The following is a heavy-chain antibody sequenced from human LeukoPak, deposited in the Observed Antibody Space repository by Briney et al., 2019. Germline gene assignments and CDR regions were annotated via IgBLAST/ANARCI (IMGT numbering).Heavy chain of an antibody. J-gene: IGHJ5*02. CDR2: IYYRGST. CDR1: GGSISSYY. V-gene: IGHV4-59*12. D-gene: IGHD3-22*01. CDR3: ARDNYYDSSGPNWFDP. Sequence: SETLSLTCTVSGGSISSYYWSWIRQPPGKGLEWIGSIYYRGSTHYNPSLKSRVTISVDTSKNQFSLKLSSVTAADTAVYYCARDNYYDSSGPNWFDPWGQGTLVTVSS.